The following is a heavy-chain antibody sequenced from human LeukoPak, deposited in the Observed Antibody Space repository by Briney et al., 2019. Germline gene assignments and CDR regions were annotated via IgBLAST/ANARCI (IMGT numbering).Heavy chain of an antibody. D-gene: IGHD1-7*01. CDR1: GYTFTSYG. CDR2: ISAYNGNT. J-gene: IGHJ5*02. V-gene: IGHV1-18*01. Sequence: ASVKVSCKASGYTFTSYGISWVRQAPGQGLEWMGWISAYNGNTNYAQKLQGRVTMTTDTSTSTAYMELRSLRSNGTAVYYCARARITGTTSLGDDPWGQGTLVTVSS. CDR3: ARARITGTTSLGDDP.